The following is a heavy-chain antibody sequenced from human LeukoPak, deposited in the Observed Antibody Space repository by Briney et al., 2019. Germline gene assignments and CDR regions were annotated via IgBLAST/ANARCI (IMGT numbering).Heavy chain of an antibody. CDR1: GFTVSSNY. CDR3: ARAPPVRGIIVTDNWFDP. J-gene: IGHJ5*02. D-gene: IGHD3-10*01. Sequence: GGSLRLSCAASGFTVSSNYMSWVRQAPGKGLEWVSVIYSGGSTYYADSVKGRFTISRDNAKNSLYLQMNSLRAEDTAVYYCARAPPVRGIIVTDNWFDPWGQGTLVTVSS. CDR2: IYSGGST. V-gene: IGHV3-66*01.